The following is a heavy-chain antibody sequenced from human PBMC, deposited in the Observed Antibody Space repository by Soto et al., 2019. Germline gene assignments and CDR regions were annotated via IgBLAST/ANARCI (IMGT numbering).Heavy chain of an antibody. D-gene: IGHD6-19*01. V-gene: IGHV3-23*01. CDR2: ISDIGGTT. CDR1: GFTFNSYA. CDR3: AREYSSAWKTVDY. Sequence: EVQLLESGGGLVQPGRSLRLSCAASGFTFNSYAVSWVRQAPGKGPEWVSAISDIGGTTYYADSVKGRFTISRDNSKNTLYLQMNSLRAEDTAVYYCAREYSSAWKTVDYWGQGTLVTVSS. J-gene: IGHJ4*02.